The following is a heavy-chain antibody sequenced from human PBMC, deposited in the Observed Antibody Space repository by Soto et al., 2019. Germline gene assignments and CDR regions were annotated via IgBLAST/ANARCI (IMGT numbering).Heavy chain of an antibody. CDR3: AAPDLSRCSSTSCRALDAFDI. CDR1: GFTFTSSA. D-gene: IGHD2-2*01. Sequence: SVKVSCKASGFTFTSSAVQWVRQARGQRLEWIGWIVVGSGNTNYAQKFQERVTITRDMSTSTAYMELSSLRSEDTAVYYCAAPDLSRCSSTSCRALDAFDIWGQGTMVTVSS. V-gene: IGHV1-58*01. J-gene: IGHJ3*02. CDR2: IVVGSGNT.